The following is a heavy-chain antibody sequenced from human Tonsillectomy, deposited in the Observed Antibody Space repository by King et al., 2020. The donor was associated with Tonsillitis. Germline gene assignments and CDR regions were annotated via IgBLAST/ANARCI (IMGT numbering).Heavy chain of an antibody. V-gene: IGHV3-43*01. D-gene: IGHD3-3*02. Sequence: QLVQSGGVVVQPGGSLRLSCAASGFTFDEYTMHWVRQAPGKVLEWVSLISWEGGTTYYAVSVKDRFAISRDNSKNSLYLQISALRTEDTALYYCAKVPGALRLFDAFDIWGRGTMVTVSS. J-gene: IGHJ3*02. CDR1: GFTFDEYT. CDR3: AKVPGALRLFDAFDI. CDR2: ISWEGGTT.